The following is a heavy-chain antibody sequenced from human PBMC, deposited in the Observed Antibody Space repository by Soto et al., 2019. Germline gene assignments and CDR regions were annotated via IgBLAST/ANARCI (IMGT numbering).Heavy chain of an antibody. CDR1: GYTLTELS. CDR3: ATDSSTPIAAAATDYSYCLDV. V-gene: IGHV1-24*01. D-gene: IGHD6-13*01. J-gene: IGHJ6*02. Sequence: ASVKVSCKVSGYTLTELSMHWVRQAPGKGLEWMGGFDPEDGETIYAQKFQGRVTMTEDTSTDTAYMELSSLRSEDTAVYYCATDSSTPIAAAATDYSYCLDVWGQGTTVTVSS. CDR2: FDPEDGET.